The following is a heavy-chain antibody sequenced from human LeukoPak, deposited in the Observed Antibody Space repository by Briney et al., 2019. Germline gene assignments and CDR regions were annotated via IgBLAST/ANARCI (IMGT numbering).Heavy chain of an antibody. CDR2: ISYDGSNK. V-gene: IGHV3-30-3*01. CDR3: ARADYDFWSGYSTDAFDI. CDR1: GFSLSNYW. D-gene: IGHD3-3*01. J-gene: IGHJ3*02. Sequence: GGSLRLSCAASGFSLSNYWMNWVRQAPGKGLEWVAVISYDGSNKYYADSVKGRFTISRDNSKNTLYLQMNSLRAEDTAVYYCARADYDFWSGYSTDAFDIWGQGTMVTVSS.